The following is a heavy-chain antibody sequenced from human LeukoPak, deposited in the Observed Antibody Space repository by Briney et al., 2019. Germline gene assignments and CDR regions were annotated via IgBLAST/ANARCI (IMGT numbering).Heavy chain of an antibody. D-gene: IGHD3-16*02. CDR1: GGSISSYY. CDR2: IYPSGST. J-gene: IGHJ4*02. V-gene: IGHV4-4*07. Sequence: SETLSLTCTVSGGSISSYYWSWIRPRAGKELEWIGRIYPSGSTNYNPSLKSRATMSVETSKNDFSLQLSPVTAADTAVYCCARGRIMITFGGVIVLRVESYYFDYWGQGTLVTVSS. CDR3: ARGRIMITFGGVIVLRVESYYFDY.